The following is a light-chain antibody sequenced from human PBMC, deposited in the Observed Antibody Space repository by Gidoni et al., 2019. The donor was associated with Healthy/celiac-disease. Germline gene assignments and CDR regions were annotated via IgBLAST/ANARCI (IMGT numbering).Light chain of an antibody. J-gene: IGKJ2*01. CDR3: QQRSNWPRT. CDR1: QSVSSY. CDR2: DAS. V-gene: IGKV3-11*01. Sequence: EIVLTQSPATLSLSPGERATLSCRASQSVSSYLAWYQQKPVQAPRLLIYDASNRATGIPARFSGSGSGTDFTLTIISLAPEDFAVYYCQQRSNWPRTFXQXTKLXIK.